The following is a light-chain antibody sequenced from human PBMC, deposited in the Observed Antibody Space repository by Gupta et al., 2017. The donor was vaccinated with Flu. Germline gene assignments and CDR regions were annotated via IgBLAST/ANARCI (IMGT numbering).Light chain of an antibody. Sequence: EVVLTQSPGTLSLSPGDRATLSCRASQSVDRSYLAWYQQKPGQAPRLLIYAAIIRATGIPDRFSGSGSVTDFTLTISRLEPEHLAVYLCQLEAIPGRTFGPGTKIDIK. CDR2: AAI. CDR3: QLEAIPGRT. CDR1: QSVDRSY. V-gene: IGKV3-20*01. J-gene: IGKJ2*01.